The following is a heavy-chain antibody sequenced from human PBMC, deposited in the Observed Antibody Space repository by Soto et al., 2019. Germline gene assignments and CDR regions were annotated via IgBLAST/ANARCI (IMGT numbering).Heavy chain of an antibody. CDR2: IKSKAHGETA. Sequence: EAQLVESGGGLVEPGGSLRVSCAASGFSFSDAWMIWVRQAPGKGLEWVGRIKSKAHGETADYAAPGKGRFTISRDDSKNTVYLQMNSLKIEDTAVYYCTTGVDGYNPFDYWGQGTLVTVSS. CDR1: GFSFSDAW. V-gene: IGHV3-15*07. CDR3: TTGVDGYNPFDY. J-gene: IGHJ4*02. D-gene: IGHD5-12*01.